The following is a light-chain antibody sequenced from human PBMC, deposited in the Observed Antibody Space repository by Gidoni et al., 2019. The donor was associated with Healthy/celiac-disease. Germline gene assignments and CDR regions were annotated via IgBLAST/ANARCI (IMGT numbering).Light chain of an antibody. CDR2: YDS. J-gene: IGLJ2*01. Sequence: SYVLTQPRSVSVAPGKTARITCGGNNIGSKSVHWYQQKPGKAPVLVIYYDSDRPSGIPERFSGSNSWNTATLTISRVEAVDEADYYCQVWDSSSDHVVFGGGTKLTVL. V-gene: IGLV3-21*04. CDR3: QVWDSSSDHVV. CDR1: NIGSKS.